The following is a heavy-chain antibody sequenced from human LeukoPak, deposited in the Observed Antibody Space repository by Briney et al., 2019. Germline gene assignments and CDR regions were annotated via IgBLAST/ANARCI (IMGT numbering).Heavy chain of an antibody. J-gene: IGHJ4*02. CDR3: ARVSSSSWYSPFDY. CDR2: ISYDGSNK. V-gene: IGHV3-30*03. D-gene: IGHD6-13*01. CDR1: GFTFSSYG. Sequence: PGGSLRLSCAASGFTFSSYGMHWVRQAPGKGLEWVAVISYDGSNKYYADSVKGRFTISRDNSKNTLYLQMNSLRAEDTAVYYCARVSSSSWYSPFDYWGQGTLVTVSS.